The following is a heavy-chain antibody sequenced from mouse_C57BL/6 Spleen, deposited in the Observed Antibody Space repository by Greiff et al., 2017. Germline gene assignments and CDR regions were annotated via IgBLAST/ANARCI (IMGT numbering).Heavy chain of an antibody. V-gene: IGHV1-53*01. D-gene: IGHD2-1*01. J-gene: IGHJ4*01. Sequence: VQLQQPGTELVKPGASVKLSCKASGYTFTSYWMHWVKQRPGQGLEWIGKINPSNGGTNYNEKFKSKATLTVDKSSSTAYMQRSSLTSEDSAVYYCARWELRDYYAMDYWGQGTSVTVSS. CDR3: ARWELRDYYAMDY. CDR2: INPSNGGT. CDR1: GYTFTSYW.